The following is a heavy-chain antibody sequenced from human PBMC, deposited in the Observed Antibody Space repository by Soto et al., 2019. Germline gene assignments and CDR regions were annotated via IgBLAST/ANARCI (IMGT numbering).Heavy chain of an antibody. CDR2: IFHSGST. Sequence: KPSETLSLTCTVSGDSITNSNWWTWVRQPPGKGLEWIGEIFHSGSTNYNPSLKSRITISVDRSKNQFSLKLRSVTAADTAVYYCARVPDRWGQGTLVTVSS. D-gene: IGHD2-2*01. V-gene: IGHV4-4*02. J-gene: IGHJ5*02. CDR1: GDSITNSNW. CDR3: ARVPDR.